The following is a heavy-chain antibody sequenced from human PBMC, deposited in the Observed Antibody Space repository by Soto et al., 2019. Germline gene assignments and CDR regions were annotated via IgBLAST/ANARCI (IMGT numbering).Heavy chain of an antibody. D-gene: IGHD6-19*01. V-gene: IGHV5-51*01. CDR2: IYPGDPDT. CDR3: ARRVAVAGTAYFDS. J-gene: IGHJ4*02. CDR1: GYSFTSYW. Sequence: PGESLKISCKGSGYSFTSYWIGWVRQMPGKGLEWMGIIYPGDPDTRYSPSFQGQVTISADKSISTACLQWSSLKASDTAMYYCARRVAVAGTAYFDSWGLGTLVTVSS.